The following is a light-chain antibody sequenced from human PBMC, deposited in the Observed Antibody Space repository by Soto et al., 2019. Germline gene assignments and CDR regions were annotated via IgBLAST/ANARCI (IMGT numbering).Light chain of an antibody. CDR2: ENN. CDR3: GTWDSSLSAYV. Sequence: QSVLTQPPSVSAAPGQKVTISCSGSNSNIGNNYVSWYQQLPGTAPKLLIYENNKRPSGIPDRFSGSKSVTSATLGITGLQTGDEADYYCGTWDSSLSAYVFGTGTKVTVL. CDR1: NSNIGNNY. V-gene: IGLV1-51*02. J-gene: IGLJ1*01.